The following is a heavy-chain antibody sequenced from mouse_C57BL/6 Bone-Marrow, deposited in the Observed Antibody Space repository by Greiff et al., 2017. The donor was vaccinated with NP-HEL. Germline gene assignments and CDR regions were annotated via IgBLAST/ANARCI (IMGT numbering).Heavy chain of an antibody. J-gene: IGHJ4*01. D-gene: IGHD2-5*01. CDR3: ARDYSNSYYYAMDY. CDR2: IDPSDRYT. CDR1: GYTFTSYW. V-gene: IGHV1-69*01. Sequence: QVQLQQPGAELVMPGASFPLSFKASGYTFTSYWMHWVKQRPGQGLEWIGEIDPSDRYTTYNQKFKGKSTLTVDKSSSTAYMQLSSLTSEDSAVYYCARDYSNSYYYAMDYWGQGTSVTVSS.